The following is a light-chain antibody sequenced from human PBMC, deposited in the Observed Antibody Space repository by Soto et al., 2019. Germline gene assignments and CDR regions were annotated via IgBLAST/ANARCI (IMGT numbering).Light chain of an antibody. CDR3: SSYTSKSSLI. V-gene: IGLV2-14*01. Sequence: QSALTQPASVSGSPGQSITISCAGTMRDVGAYNLVSWYQQHPGRAPQLIIYEVRDRPSGISFRFSGSKSGNTASLTISGLQAEDEADYYCSSYTSKSSLIFGGGTKLTVL. J-gene: IGLJ2*01. CDR2: EVR. CDR1: MRDVGAYNL.